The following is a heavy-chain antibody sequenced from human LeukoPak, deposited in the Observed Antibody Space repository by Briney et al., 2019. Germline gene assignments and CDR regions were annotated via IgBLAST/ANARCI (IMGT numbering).Heavy chain of an antibody. CDR2: INTGNGNT. CDR3: ATGTLTEYFQH. CDR1: GYIFTSYP. J-gene: IGHJ1*01. Sequence: ASVKVSCKASGYIFTSYPIHWVRQAPGQRLEWMGWINTGNGNTKYSQRFEGRVTVTTDTSAATAYMELSSLRSEDTAVYYCATGTLTEYFQHWGQGTLVTVSS. V-gene: IGHV1-3*04. D-gene: IGHD1-14*01.